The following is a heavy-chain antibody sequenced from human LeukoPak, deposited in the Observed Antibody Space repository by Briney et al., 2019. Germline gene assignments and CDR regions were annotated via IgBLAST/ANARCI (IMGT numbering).Heavy chain of an antibody. D-gene: IGHD4-17*01. Sequence: SETLSLTCTVSGGSISSSSYYWGWIRQPPGKGLEWIGSIYYSGSTYYNPSLKSRVTISVDTSKNQFSLKLSSVTAADTAVYYCARVRVGDYVYYYYYMDVWGKGTTVTVSS. J-gene: IGHJ6*03. CDR1: GGSISSSSYY. CDR2: IYYSGST. CDR3: ARVRVGDYVYYYYYMDV. V-gene: IGHV4-39*07.